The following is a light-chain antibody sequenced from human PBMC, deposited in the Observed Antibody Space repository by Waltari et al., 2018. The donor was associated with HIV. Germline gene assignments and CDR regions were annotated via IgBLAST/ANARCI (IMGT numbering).Light chain of an antibody. CDR1: SSNTGSNT. V-gene: IGLV1-44*01. CDR3: AAWDDNRNAVV. J-gene: IGLJ2*01. CDR2: SNN. Sequence: QSVLTQPPSASGTPGPRVAISCSGSSSNTGSNTITWYQQLSGTAPKLLINSNNQRPSGVPDRFSGSKSGTSGSLAISGLQSEDEADYYCAAWDDNRNAVVFGGGTKLTVL.